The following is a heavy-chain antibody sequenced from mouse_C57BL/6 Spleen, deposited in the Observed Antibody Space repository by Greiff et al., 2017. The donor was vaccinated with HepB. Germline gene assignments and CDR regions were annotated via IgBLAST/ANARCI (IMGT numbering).Heavy chain of an antibody. Sequence: QVQLQQSGAELVKPGASVKMSCKASGYTFTTYPIEWMKQNHGKSLEWIGNFHPYNDDTKYNEKFKGKATLTVEKSSSTVYLELSRVTSDDSAVYYCARGRDDGSSSYAMDYWGQGTSVTVSS. J-gene: IGHJ4*01. CDR2: FHPYNDDT. CDR1: GYTFTTYP. D-gene: IGHD1-1*01. V-gene: IGHV1-47*01. CDR3: ARGRDDGSSSYAMDY.